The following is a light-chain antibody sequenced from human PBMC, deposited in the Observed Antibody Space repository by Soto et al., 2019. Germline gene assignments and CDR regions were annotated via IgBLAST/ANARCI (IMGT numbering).Light chain of an antibody. J-gene: IGKJ1*01. V-gene: IGKV1-5*03. Sequence: DIQMTQSPSTLSASVGDRVTITCRASQIISSWLDWYQQKPGKAPKLLIYKASSLESGVPSRVSGSGSGIDFTLTIRGLQPDDFGHYYCQQYNSWTFGQGTKVEIK. CDR3: QQYNSWT. CDR2: KAS. CDR1: QIISSW.